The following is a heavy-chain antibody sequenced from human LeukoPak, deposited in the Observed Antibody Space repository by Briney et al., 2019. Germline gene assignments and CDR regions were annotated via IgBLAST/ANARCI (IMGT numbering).Heavy chain of an antibody. Sequence: ASVKVSCKASGGTFSSYAISWVRQAPGQGLEWMGGIIPIFGTANYAQKFQGRVTITADESTSTAYMELSSLRSEDTAVYYCARAEVMGAAAGRPGFDYWGQGTLVTVSS. CDR1: GGTFSSYA. V-gene: IGHV1-69*13. CDR3: ARAEVMGAAAGRPGFDY. J-gene: IGHJ4*02. D-gene: IGHD6-13*01. CDR2: IIPIFGTA.